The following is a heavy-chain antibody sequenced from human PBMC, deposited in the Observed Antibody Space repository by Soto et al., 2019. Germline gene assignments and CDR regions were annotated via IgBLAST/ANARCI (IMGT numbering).Heavy chain of an antibody. D-gene: IGHD3-10*01. CDR3: GHRPYNTAEQDWFDP. J-gene: IGHJ5*02. CDR1: GFSLTTNGVG. CDR2: TYWVDDT. Sequence: QIILKESGPTLVKPTQPLTLTCTFSGFSLTTNGVGVGWIRQPPGKALEWLALTYWVDDTRYSPSLKTRLTISKDTSKNQVVLTMTTMDGLDAATYFCGHRPYNTAEQDWFDPCGQGPLVTL. V-gene: IGHV2-5*02.